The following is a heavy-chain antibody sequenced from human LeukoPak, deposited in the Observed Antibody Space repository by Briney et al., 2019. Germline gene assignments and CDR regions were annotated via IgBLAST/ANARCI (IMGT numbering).Heavy chain of an antibody. CDR3: ASSYYYGVGELLGWFDP. V-gene: IGHV4-30-4*01. CDR1: GGSISSGDYY. Sequence: SETLSLTCTVSGGSISSGDYYWTWIRQPPGKGLEWIGYIYYSGSTYYNPSLKSRVIISVDTSKNQFSLRLRSVTAADTAVYYCASSYYYGVGELLGWFDPWGQGTQVTVSS. J-gene: IGHJ5*02. CDR2: IYYSGST. D-gene: IGHD3-10*01.